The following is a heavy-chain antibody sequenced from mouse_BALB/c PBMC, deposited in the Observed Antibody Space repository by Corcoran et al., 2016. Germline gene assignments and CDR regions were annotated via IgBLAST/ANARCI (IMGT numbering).Heavy chain of an antibody. V-gene: IGHV9-3-1*01. CDR2: INTYTGEP. CDR1: GYTFTNYG. J-gene: IGHJ4*01. CDR3: AIYYGNYYAMDY. Sequence: QIQLVQSGPELKKPGETVKISCKASGYTFTNYGMNWVKQAPGKGLKWMGWINTYTGEPTYADDFKGRFAFSLETSASTAYLQINNLKNEDTATYFCAIYYGNYYAMDYWGQGTSVTVSS. D-gene: IGHD2-1*01.